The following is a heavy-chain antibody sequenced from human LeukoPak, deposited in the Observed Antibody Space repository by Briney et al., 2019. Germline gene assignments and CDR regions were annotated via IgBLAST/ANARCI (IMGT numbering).Heavy chain of an antibody. CDR3: ARDTSIAARAFDY. D-gene: IGHD6-6*01. J-gene: IGHJ4*02. V-gene: IGHV3-48*01. CDR1: GFTFSSYS. CDR2: ISSSSSTI. Sequence: GGPLRLSCAASGFTFSSYSMNWVRQAPGKGLEWVSYISSSSSTIYYADSVKGRFTISRDNAKNSLYLQMNSLRAEDTAVYYCARDTSIAARAFDYWGQGTLVTVSS.